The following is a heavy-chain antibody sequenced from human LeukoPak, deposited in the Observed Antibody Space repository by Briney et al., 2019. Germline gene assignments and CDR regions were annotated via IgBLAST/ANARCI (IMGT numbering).Heavy chain of an antibody. Sequence: PGGSLRLSCAASGFTFSSYSMNWVRQAPGKGLEWVSYISSSTIYYADSVKGRFTISRDNAKNSLYLQMNSLRDEDTAVYYCARDPLEGSWYFDLWGRGTLVTVSS. CDR3: ARDPLEGSWYFDL. D-gene: IGHD5-24*01. CDR1: GFTFSSYS. V-gene: IGHV3-48*02. J-gene: IGHJ2*01. CDR2: ISSSTI.